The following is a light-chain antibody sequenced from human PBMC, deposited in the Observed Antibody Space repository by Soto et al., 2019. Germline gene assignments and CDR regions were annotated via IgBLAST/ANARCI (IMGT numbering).Light chain of an antibody. CDR2: SNN. Sequence: QSALTQPPSTSATPGQRVTISCSGSSSNIGSNSVNWYQQLPGTAPKLLIYSNNQRPSGVPDRFSGSKSGTSASLAISGLQSDDEADYYCAAWDDSLNAAVFGGGTQLT. J-gene: IGLJ7*01. CDR1: SSNIGSNS. CDR3: AAWDDSLNAAV. V-gene: IGLV1-44*01.